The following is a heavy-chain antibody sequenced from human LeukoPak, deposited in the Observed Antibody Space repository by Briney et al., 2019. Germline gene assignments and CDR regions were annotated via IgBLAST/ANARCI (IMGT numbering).Heavy chain of an antibody. CDR3: AKSDGYSYGKQFDY. J-gene: IGHJ4*02. CDR1: GFAFGDNW. V-gene: IGHV3-23*01. CDR2: ISGSGGDT. Sequence: PGGSLRLSCAASGFAFGDNWMHWVRQAPGKGLEWVSAISGSGGDTYTADSVKGRFTISRDNSKNTLYLQMNSLRAEDTAVYYCAKSDGYSYGKQFDYWGQGTLATVSS. D-gene: IGHD5-18*01.